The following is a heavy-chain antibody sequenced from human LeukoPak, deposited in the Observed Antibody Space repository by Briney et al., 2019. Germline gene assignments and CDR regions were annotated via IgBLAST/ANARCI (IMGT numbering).Heavy chain of an antibody. CDR3: ARDSGGWFDP. CDR2: IYYSGST. CDR1: GGSIGSYY. Sequence: SETLSLTCTVSGGSIGSYYWSWIRQPPGKGLEWIGYIYYSGSTNYNPSLKSRVTISVDTSKNQFSLKLSSVTAADTAVYYCARDSGGWFDPWGQGTLVTVSS. V-gene: IGHV4-59*01. J-gene: IGHJ5*02.